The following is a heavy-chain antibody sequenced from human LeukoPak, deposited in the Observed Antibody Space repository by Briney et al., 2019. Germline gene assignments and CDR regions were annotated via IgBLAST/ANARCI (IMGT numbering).Heavy chain of an antibody. Sequence: GGSLRLSCAASGFTFSTYAMSWVRQAPGKGLEWVSTISGNGVSTYYADSVKGRFAISRDNSKDTLYLQMNSLRAGDTAVYYCARSPTRSLRVGEFDFWGQGTLVTVSS. CDR1: GFTFSTYA. V-gene: IGHV3-23*01. J-gene: IGHJ4*02. CDR3: ARSPTRSLRVGEFDF. D-gene: IGHD1-26*01. CDR2: ISGNGVST.